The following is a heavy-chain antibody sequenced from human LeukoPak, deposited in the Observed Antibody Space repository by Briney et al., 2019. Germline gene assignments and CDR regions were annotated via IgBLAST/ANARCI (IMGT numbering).Heavy chain of an antibody. Sequence: SETLSLTCTVSGDSISSSSYYWGWIRQPPGKGLEWIGSIFYSGSTYYNPSLKSRVTISVDTSKNQFSLKVSSVTAADTAVYYCARDGLGHCSGTSCYMGAYWGQGTLVTVSS. CDR1: GDSISSSSYY. CDR3: ARDGLGHCSGTSCYMGAY. CDR2: IFYSGST. J-gene: IGHJ4*02. V-gene: IGHV4-39*02. D-gene: IGHD2-2*02.